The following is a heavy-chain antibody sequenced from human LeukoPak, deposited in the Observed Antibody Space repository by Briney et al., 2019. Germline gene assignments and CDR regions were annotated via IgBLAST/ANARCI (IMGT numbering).Heavy chain of an antibody. V-gene: IGHV3-30*04. J-gene: IGHJ4*02. Sequence: GRSLRLSCAASGFTFSSYAMHWVRQAPGKGLEWVAVISYDGSNKYYADSVKGRFTISRDNSKNTLYLQMNSLRAEDTAVYYCARVAYYYDSSGYYFDYWGQGTPVTVSS. CDR1: GFTFSSYA. D-gene: IGHD3-22*01. CDR3: ARVAYYYDSSGYYFDY. CDR2: ISYDGSNK.